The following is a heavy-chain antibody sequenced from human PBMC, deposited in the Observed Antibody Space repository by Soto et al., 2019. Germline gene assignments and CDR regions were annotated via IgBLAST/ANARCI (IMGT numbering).Heavy chain of an antibody. D-gene: IGHD3-10*01. Sequence: ESGGGLVQPGGSLRLSCAASGFTVSSNYMSWVRQAPGKGLEWVSVIYSGGSTYYADSVKGRFTISRHNSKNTLYLQMNSLRAEDTAVYYCARDNYGSGSYYNAYWYFDLWGRGTLVTVSS. CDR1: GFTVSSNY. CDR3: ARDNYGSGSYYNAYWYFDL. V-gene: IGHV3-53*04. CDR2: IYSGGST. J-gene: IGHJ2*01.